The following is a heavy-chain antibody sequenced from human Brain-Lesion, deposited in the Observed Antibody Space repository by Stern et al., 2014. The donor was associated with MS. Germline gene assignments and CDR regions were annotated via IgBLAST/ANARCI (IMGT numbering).Heavy chain of an antibody. J-gene: IGHJ5*01. V-gene: IGHV3-74*02. CDR1: GFTFSNYW. Sequence: EVQLEESGGGLVQPGGSLRLSCAASGFTFSNYWMHWVRQAPGKGLVWVSRCNNDGRRTSYADSVKGRFTMSRDNAKNTLYLQMNSLRVEDTAIYYCARGERWFDSWGQGTLVTVSS. CDR3: ARGERWFDS. D-gene: IGHD3-10*01. CDR2: CNNDGRRT.